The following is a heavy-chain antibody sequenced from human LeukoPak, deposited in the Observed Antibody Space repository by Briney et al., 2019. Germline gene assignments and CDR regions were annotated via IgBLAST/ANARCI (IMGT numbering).Heavy chain of an antibody. CDR2: ISGSGGST. CDR3: AKDRGIAAAGRNNWFDP. CDR1: GFTFSSHA. Sequence: GGSLRLSCSASGFTFSSHAMSWVRQAPGKGLEWVSAISGSGGSTYYADSVKGRFTISRDNSKNTLYLQMNSLRAEDTAVYYCAKDRGIAAAGRNNWFDPWGQGTLVTVSS. D-gene: IGHD6-13*01. V-gene: IGHV3-23*01. J-gene: IGHJ5*02.